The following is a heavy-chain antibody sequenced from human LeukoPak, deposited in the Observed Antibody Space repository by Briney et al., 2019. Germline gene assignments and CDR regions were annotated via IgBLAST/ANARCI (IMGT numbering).Heavy chain of an antibody. CDR2: IYPDDSET. V-gene: IGHV5-51*01. Sequence: GESLKISCKGSGYSFTSFWIGCVRQMPGKGLEWMGIIYPDDSETIYSPSFQGQVTFSVDKSITTAYLHWSSLKASDTAMFYCARLYYDVSGYFDYWGQGTLVTVSS. CDR3: ARLYYDVSGYFDY. D-gene: IGHD3-22*01. J-gene: IGHJ4*02. CDR1: GYSFTSFW.